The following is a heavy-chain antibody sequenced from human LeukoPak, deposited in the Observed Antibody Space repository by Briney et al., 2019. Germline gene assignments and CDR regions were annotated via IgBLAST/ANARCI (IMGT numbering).Heavy chain of an antibody. CDR2: ISAYNGNT. D-gene: IGHD1-26*01. CDR3: ASFAYSGSYYYYYGMDV. CDR1: GYTFTSYG. Sequence: ASVKVSCKASGYTFTSYGISWVRQAPGQGLEWMGWISAYNGNTNYAQKLQGRVTMTTDTSTSTAYMELRSLRSDDTAVYYCASFAYSGSYYYYYGMDVWGQGTTVTVSS. V-gene: IGHV1-18*01. J-gene: IGHJ6*02.